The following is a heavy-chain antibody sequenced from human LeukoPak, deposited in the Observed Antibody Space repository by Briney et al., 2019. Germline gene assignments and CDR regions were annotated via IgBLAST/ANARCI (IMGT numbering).Heavy chain of an antibody. CDR2: TYYRSRWYN. J-gene: IGHJ4*02. Sequence: KTSQTLSLTCAVSGDSVSSNSAAWNWIRQSPSRGLEWLGRTYYRSRWYNDYAVSAKSRISIRPDTSRNQFSLQLDSVTPEDTAVYYCARLDANFADFWGQGTLVTVSS. CDR1: GDSVSSNSAA. D-gene: IGHD1-7*01. CDR3: ARLDANFADF. V-gene: IGHV6-1*01.